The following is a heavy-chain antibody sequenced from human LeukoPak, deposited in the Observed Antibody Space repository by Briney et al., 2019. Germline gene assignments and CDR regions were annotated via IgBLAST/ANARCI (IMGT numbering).Heavy chain of an antibody. CDR1: GGSISSYY. CDR2: IYYSGST. J-gene: IGHJ4*02. V-gene: IGHV4-59*01. Sequence: SETLSLTCTVSGGSISSYYWSWIRQPPGKGLEWIGYIYYSGSTNYNPSLKSRVTISVDTSKNQFSLKLSSATAADTAVYYCAREYSYGHGFDYWGQGTLVTVSS. D-gene: IGHD5-18*01. CDR3: AREYSYGHGFDY.